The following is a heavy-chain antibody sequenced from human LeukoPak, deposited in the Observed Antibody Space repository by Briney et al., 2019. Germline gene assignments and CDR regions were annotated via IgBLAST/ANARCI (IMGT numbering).Heavy chain of an antibody. V-gene: IGHV3-74*01. CDR2: INSDGSST. CDR3: ARGVRTSSGYDSGI. Sequence: PGGSLRLSCAASGFTFSSYWMHWVRQAPGKGLVWVSRINSDGSSTSYADSVKGRFTISRDNAKNTLYLQMNSLRAEDTDVYYCARGVRTSSGYDSGIWGQGTMVTVSS. CDR1: GFTFSSYW. D-gene: IGHD5-12*01. J-gene: IGHJ3*02.